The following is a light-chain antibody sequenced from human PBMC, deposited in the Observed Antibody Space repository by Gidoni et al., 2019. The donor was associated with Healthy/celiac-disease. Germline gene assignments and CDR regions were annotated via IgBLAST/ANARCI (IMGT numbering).Light chain of an antibody. V-gene: IGKV1-39*01. CDR1: QSISSY. CDR3: QQSYSTLWT. CDR2: AAS. Sequence: DIQITQSPSSLSASVGDRVTITCRASQSISSYLNCYQQKPGKAPKLLIYAASSLQSGVPSRFSGSGAGTDFTLTISSLQPEDVANYYCQQSYSTLWTFGQGTKVEIK. J-gene: IGKJ1*01.